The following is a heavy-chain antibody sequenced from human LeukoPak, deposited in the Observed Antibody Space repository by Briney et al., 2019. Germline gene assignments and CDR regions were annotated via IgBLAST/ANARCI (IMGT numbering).Heavy chain of an antibody. CDR1: GGTFSSYT. Sequence: SVKVSCKASGGTFSSYTISWVRQAPGQGLEWMGRIIPILGIANYAQKFQGRVTITTDESTSTAYMELSSLRSEDTAVYYCARGYCTNGVCQDYYYYMDVWGKGTTVTVSS. D-gene: IGHD2-8*01. J-gene: IGHJ6*03. CDR2: IIPILGIA. CDR3: ARGYCTNGVCQDYYYYMDV. V-gene: IGHV1-69*16.